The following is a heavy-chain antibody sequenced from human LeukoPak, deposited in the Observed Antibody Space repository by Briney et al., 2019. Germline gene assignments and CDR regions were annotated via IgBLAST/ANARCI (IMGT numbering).Heavy chain of an antibody. D-gene: IGHD3-16*02. CDR1: GYAFTRHY. V-gene: IGHV1-46*01. CDR3: ARDNSVGDIAWWFDP. CDR2: INPSGSST. J-gene: IGHJ5*02. Sequence: ASVKVSCRASGYAFTRHYMHWVRQAPGQGLEWMGLINPSGSSTIYAQKFQGRVTMTRDMSTSTDYMELSSLRSEDTAVYYCARDNSVGDIAWWFDPWGQGTLATVS.